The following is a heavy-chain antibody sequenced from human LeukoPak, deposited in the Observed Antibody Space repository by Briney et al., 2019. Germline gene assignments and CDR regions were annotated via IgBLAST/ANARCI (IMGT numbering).Heavy chain of an antibody. Sequence: SETLSLTCTVSGGSISSGSYYWRWIRQPAGKGLEWIGRIYTSGSTNYNPSLKSRVTISVDTSKNQFSLKLSSVTAADTAVYYCAREWIQLIDYWGQGTLVTVSS. V-gene: IGHV4-61*02. CDR2: IYTSGST. CDR1: GGSISSGSYY. D-gene: IGHD5-18*01. J-gene: IGHJ4*02. CDR3: AREWIQLIDY.